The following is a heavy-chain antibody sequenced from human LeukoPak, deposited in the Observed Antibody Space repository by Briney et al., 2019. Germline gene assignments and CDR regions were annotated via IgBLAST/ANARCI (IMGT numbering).Heavy chain of an antibody. J-gene: IGHJ4*02. CDR2: INHSGST. D-gene: IGHD3-10*01. CDR1: GGSFSGYY. CDR3: ARGDIADYYGSGSPFDY. V-gene: IGHV4-34*01. Sequence: SETLSLTCAVYGGSFSGYYWSWIRQPPGKGLEWIGEINHSGSTNYNPSLKSRVTISVDTSKNQFSLKLSSVTAADTAVYYCARGDIADYYGSGSPFDYWGQGTLVTVSS.